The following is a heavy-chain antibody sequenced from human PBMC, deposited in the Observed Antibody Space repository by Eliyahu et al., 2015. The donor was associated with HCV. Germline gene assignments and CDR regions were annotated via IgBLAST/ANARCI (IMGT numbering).Heavy chain of an antibody. D-gene: IGHD6-19*01. CDR3: AKDLGIAVAGTEDAFDI. V-gene: IGHV3-30*18. CDR1: GFTFSSYG. J-gene: IGHJ3*02. CDR2: ISYDGSNK. Sequence: QVQLVESGGGVVQPGRSLRLSCAASGFTFSSYGMHWVRQAPGKGLEWVAVISYDGSNKYYADSVKGRFTISRDNSKNTLYLQMNSLRAEDTAVYYCAKDLGIAVAGTEDAFDIWGQGTMVTVSS.